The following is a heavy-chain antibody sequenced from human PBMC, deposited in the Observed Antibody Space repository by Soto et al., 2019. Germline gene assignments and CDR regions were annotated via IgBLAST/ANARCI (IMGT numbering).Heavy chain of an antibody. CDR3: AKDRQPDGLWPFDH. Sequence: GGSLRLSCAASGFTFSNYAMSWVSQAPGKGLEWVSGLYGNGGGITYADSAKGRFTISRDNSNNMLYLQMHSLRAEDTAVYYCAKDRQPDGLWPFDHWGQGTLVTVSS. D-gene: IGHD2-8*01. CDR2: LYGNGGGI. V-gene: IGHV3-23*01. CDR1: GFTFSNYA. J-gene: IGHJ4*02.